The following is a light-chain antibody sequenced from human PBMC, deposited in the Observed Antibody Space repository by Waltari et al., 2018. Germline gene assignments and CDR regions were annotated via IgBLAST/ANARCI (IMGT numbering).Light chain of an antibody. V-gene: IGKV1-NL1*01. CDR1: QGISNS. Sequence: DIQMTQSPPPLSASVGDRVTTTRRASQGISNSLAWYQQKPGKAPKLLLYAASRLESGVPSRFSGSGSGTDYTLTISSLQPEDFATYYCQQYYSTPTFGQGTKLEIK. CDR3: QQYYSTPT. CDR2: AAS. J-gene: IGKJ2*01.